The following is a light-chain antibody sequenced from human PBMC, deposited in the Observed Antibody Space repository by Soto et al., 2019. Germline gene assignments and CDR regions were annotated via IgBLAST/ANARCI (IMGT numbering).Light chain of an antibody. J-gene: IGKJ1*01. CDR1: QGISNW. V-gene: IGKV1-5*01. CDR3: QQFKSGTWT. Sequence: DIQMTQSPSPLSASIGDTVTVACRASQGISNWLAWYQQKPGKAPKLLIFHASSLESGVPSRFSGSGSGTEFILTINGLQPDDFATYFCQQFKSGTWTFGQGTKVDIK. CDR2: HAS.